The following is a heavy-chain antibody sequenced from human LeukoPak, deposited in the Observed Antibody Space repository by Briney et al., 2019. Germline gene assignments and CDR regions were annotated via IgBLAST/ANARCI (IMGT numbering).Heavy chain of an antibody. CDR3: ARLPYYYDSSGYSPHFDY. CDR2: IYPGDSDT. CDR1: GYSFTSYW. Sequence: GESLKISCKGSGYSFTSYWIGWVRQMPGKGLEWMGIIYPGDSDTRYSPSSQGQVTISADKSISTAYLQWSSLKASDTAMYYRARLPYYYDSSGYSPHFDYWGQGTLVTVSS. V-gene: IGHV5-51*01. J-gene: IGHJ4*02. D-gene: IGHD3-22*01.